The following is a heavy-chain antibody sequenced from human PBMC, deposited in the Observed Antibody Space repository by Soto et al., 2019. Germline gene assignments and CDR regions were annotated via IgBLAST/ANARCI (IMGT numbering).Heavy chain of an antibody. J-gene: IGHJ4*02. CDR2: ISISSSFI. CDR1: GFTFSSFN. Sequence: EVQLVESGGGLVRPGGSLRLSCAASGFTFSSFNMNWVRQAPGKGLEWVSSISISSSFIYYADSVKGRFTISRDNAKNSLYVQMSSLRAEHTAVYYCTRAPPSTITARNYDAHFGYWGQGTLVTVSS. CDR3: TRAPPSTITARNYDAHFGY. D-gene: IGHD1-7*01. V-gene: IGHV3-21*01.